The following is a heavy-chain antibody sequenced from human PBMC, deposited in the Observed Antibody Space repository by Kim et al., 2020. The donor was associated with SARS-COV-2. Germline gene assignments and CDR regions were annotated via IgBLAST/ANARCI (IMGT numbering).Heavy chain of an antibody. V-gene: IGHV3-23*01. D-gene: IGHD4-17*01. CDR2: ISGSGGST. CDR1: GFTFSSYA. J-gene: IGHJ4*02. Sequence: GGSLRLSCAASGFTFSSYAMSWVRQAPGKGLEWVSAISGSGGSTYYADSVKGRFTISRDNSKNTLYLQMNSLRAEDTAVYYCAKELPRYGDYVKGPNGAFSYWGQGTLVTVSS. CDR3: AKELPRYGDYVKGPNGAFSY.